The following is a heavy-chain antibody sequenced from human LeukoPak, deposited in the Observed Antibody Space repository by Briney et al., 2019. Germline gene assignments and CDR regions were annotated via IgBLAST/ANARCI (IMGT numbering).Heavy chain of an antibody. CDR2: ISYDGSNK. V-gene: IGHV3-30-3*01. CDR1: GFTFSSYA. D-gene: IGHD3-22*01. CDR3: ARIEGTFEYDSSGYYYGDY. Sequence: GGSLRLSCAASGFTFSSYAMHWVRQAPGKGLEWVAVISYDGSNKYYADSVKGRFTISRDNSKNTLYLQMNSLRAEDTAVYYCARIEGTFEYDSSGYYYGDYWGQGTLVTVSS. J-gene: IGHJ4*02.